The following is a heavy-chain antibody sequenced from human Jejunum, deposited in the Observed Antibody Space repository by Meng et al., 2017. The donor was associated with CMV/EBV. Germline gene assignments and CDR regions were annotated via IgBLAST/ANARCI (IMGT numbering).Heavy chain of an antibody. Sequence: SGFNVADYAWHCVRQAPGKGLEWVSLISWDGGSTYYADSVKGRFTISRDNSKNSLYPQMNSLRAEDTALYYCAKGDSVTHYFDYWGQGTLVTVSS. CDR3: AKGDSVTHYFDY. D-gene: IGHD4-11*01. V-gene: IGHV3-43D*03. CDR1: GFNVADYA. CDR2: ISWDGGST. J-gene: IGHJ4*02.